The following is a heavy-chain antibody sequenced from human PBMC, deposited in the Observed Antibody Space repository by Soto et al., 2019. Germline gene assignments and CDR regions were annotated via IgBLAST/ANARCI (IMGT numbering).Heavy chain of an antibody. D-gene: IGHD4-17*01. Sequence: PSETLSLTCTVSGGSISSYYWSWIRQPPGKGLEWIGYIYNSGSTNYNPPLKSRVTISVDTSKNQFSLKLSSVTAADTAVYYCAYGDSRGPFDSWGQEPWSPSPQ. CDR2: IYNSGST. J-gene: IGHJ4*01. CDR1: GGSISSYY. CDR3: AYGDSRGPFDS. V-gene: IGHV4-59*01.